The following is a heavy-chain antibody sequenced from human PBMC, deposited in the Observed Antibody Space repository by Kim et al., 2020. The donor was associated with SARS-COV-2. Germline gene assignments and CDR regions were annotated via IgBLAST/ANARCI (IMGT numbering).Heavy chain of an antibody. Sequence: GGSLRLSCAASGFTFSSYGMHWVRQAPGKGLEWVAVISYDGSNNYYADSVKGRFTISRDNSKNTLYLQMNSLRAEDTAVYYCARGRAQWLVLEYFQHWGQGTLVTVSS. CDR1: GFTFSSYG. CDR3: ARGRAQWLVLEYFQH. J-gene: IGHJ1*01. V-gene: IGHV3-33*05. D-gene: IGHD6-19*01. CDR2: ISYDGSNN.